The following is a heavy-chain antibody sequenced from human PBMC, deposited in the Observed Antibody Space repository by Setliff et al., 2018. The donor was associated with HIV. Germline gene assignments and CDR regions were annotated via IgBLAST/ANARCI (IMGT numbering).Heavy chain of an antibody. CDR3: ARGGGSFPFDY. J-gene: IGHJ4*02. CDR1: GYRFTSYW. D-gene: IGHD1-26*01. V-gene: IGHV5-51*01. Sequence: GESLKISCKGFGYRFTSYWIGWARHMPGKGLEWMGIIYPSDSDTRYSPSFQGQVTISADKSISTAYLQWRSLKASDTAMYYCARGGGSFPFDYWGQGTLVTVSS. CDR2: IYPSDSDT.